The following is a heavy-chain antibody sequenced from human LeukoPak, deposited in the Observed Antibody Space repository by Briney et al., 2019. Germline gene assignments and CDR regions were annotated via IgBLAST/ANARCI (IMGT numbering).Heavy chain of an antibody. V-gene: IGHV3-7*01. Sequence: PGGSLRLSCAASGFTFSSHWMTWVRQAPGKGLEWVANINQDGGEKYYVDSVKGRFTISRDNAKNSLYLQMNSLRAEDTADYHCATGRSCTTCYLPDYWGQGTLVTVSS. CDR1: GFTFSSHW. CDR2: INQDGGEK. CDR3: ATGRSCTTCYLPDY. J-gene: IGHJ4*02. D-gene: IGHD2-2*01.